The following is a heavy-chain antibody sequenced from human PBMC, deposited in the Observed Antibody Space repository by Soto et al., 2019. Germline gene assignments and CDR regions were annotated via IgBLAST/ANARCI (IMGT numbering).Heavy chain of an antibody. CDR3: ARGDSSDYSTATPADY. D-gene: IGHD3-22*01. CDR1: GYSFANYW. J-gene: IGHJ4*02. V-gene: IGHV5-51*01. CDR2: IYPSDSDT. Sequence: RESLKISCSGSGYSFANYWIGWVRQMPGKGLEWVGIIYPSDSDTRYSPSFQGQVTISADKSISTAYLQWNSLKASDTAMYFCARGDSSDYSTATPADYWGQGTLVTVSS.